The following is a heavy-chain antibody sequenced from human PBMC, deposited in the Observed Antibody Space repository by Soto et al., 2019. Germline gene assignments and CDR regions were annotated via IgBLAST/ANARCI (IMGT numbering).Heavy chain of an antibody. J-gene: IGHJ4*02. CDR1: GVTFSNYA. CDR3: AKDQGSSWYEIDY. Sequence: EVQLLESVGGLVQPGGSLRLSCAASGVTFSNYAVSWVRQAPGKGLEWVSTISGSGGSTYYADSVKGRFTISRDNSKNTLYLQMNSLRAADTAVYYCAKDQGSSWYEIDYWGQGTLVTVSS. V-gene: IGHV3-23*01. CDR2: ISGSGGST. D-gene: IGHD6-13*01.